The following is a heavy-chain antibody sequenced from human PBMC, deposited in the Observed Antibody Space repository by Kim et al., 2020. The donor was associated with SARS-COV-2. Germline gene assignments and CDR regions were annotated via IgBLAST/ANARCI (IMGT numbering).Heavy chain of an antibody. CDR2: IIPILGTA. CDR3: AAGCTGGVCYSYYYYYMDV. CDR1: GGTFSSYA. J-gene: IGHJ6*03. D-gene: IGHD2-8*02. Sequence: SVKVSCKASGGTFSSYAISWVRQAPGQWLEWMGGIIPILGTANYAQKFQGRVTITADESTSTAYMELSSLRSEDTAVYYCAAGCTGGVCYSYYYYYMDVWGKGTTVTVSS. V-gene: IGHV1-69*13.